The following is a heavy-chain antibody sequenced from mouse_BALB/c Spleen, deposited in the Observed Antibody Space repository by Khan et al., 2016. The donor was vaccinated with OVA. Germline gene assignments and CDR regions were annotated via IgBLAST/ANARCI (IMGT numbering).Heavy chain of an antibody. D-gene: IGHD1-1*01. J-gene: IGHJ3*01. CDR3: ATHLAGSFAY. CDR2: ISSDGDYT. Sequence: EVELVESGGDLVKSGESLKLSCAASGFTFSPYSMSWVRQTPDKRLEWVATISSDGDYTYYPDSVKGRFNISRDNAKNTPYLQMSSLKSEDTAIYYCATHLAGSFAYWGQGTLVTVSA. CDR1: GFTFSPYS. V-gene: IGHV5-6*01.